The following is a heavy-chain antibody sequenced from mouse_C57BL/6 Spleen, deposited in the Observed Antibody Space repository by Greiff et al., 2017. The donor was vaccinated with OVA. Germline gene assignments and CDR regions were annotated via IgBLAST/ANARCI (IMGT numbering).Heavy chain of an antibody. CDR3: ARRGYYYGSSYWFAY. Sequence: VQLKQSGPELVKPGASVKMSCKASGYTFTDYNMHWVKQSHGKSLEWIGYINPNNGGTSYNQKFKGKATLTVNKSSSTAYMELRSLTSEDSAVYYCARRGYYYGSSYWFAYWGQGTLVTVSA. CDR1: GYTFTDYN. CDR2: INPNNGGT. D-gene: IGHD1-1*01. V-gene: IGHV1-22*01. J-gene: IGHJ3*01.